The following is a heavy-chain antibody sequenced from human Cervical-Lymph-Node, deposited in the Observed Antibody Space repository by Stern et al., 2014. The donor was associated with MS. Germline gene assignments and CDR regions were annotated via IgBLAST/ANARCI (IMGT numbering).Heavy chain of an antibody. D-gene: IGHD2-21*01. J-gene: IGHJ4*02. CDR2: ISSKGYSYAT. CDR3: ARRVFGGGLDF. Sequence: EVQLEESGGGLVQPGGSLKLSCAASGFTFSDSAMHWVRQASGKGLEWVGRISSKGYSYATAYAASVKGRFTISRDESQNTAYLQMTSLKTEDTAVYYCARRVFGGGLDFWGQGTLVTVSS. V-gene: IGHV3-73*01. CDR1: GFTFSDSA.